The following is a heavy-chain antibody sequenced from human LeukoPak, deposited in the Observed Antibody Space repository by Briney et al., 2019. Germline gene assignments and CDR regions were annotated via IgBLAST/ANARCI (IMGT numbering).Heavy chain of an antibody. D-gene: IGHD1-26*01. J-gene: IGHJ4*02. CDR2: ISARGGST. CDR1: GFTFSSYV. Sequence: GRSLRLSCAASGFTFSSYVMTWGRQAPGKGLEWVSTISARGGSTYYADSVKGRFTISRDNSKNTLYLQMNSLRAEDTAVYFCVKGSGTDYYGDFDYWGQGTLVTVSS. V-gene: IGHV3-23*01. CDR3: VKGSGTDYYGDFDY.